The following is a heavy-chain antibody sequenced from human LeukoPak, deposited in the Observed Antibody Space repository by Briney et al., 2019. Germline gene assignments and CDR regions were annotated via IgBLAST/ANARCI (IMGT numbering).Heavy chain of an antibody. Sequence: GGSLKLSSAASGFTFSGSAMHWVRQASGKGLEWVGRIRSKANSYATAYAASVKGRFAISRDDSKNTAYLQMNSLKTEDTAVYYCTSMGKNDYVWGSYRQFDYWGQGTLVTVSS. J-gene: IGHJ4*02. CDR1: GFTFSGSA. D-gene: IGHD3-16*02. CDR3: TSMGKNDYVWGSYRQFDY. CDR2: IRSKANSYAT. V-gene: IGHV3-73*01.